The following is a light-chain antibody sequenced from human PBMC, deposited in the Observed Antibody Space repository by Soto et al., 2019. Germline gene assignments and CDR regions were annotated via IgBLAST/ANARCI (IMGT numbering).Light chain of an antibody. V-gene: IGKV3-15*01. CDR2: AAS. CDR1: QSVNRN. J-gene: IGKJ1*01. CDR3: QQYNNWWT. Sequence: EIVMTQSPATLSVSPGERATLSCRASQSVNRNLAGYQQKPVQAPRLLISAASTRATGIPARFSGSGSETEFTITISSLQSEDFAVYYCQQYNNWWTFGQGTKVEMK.